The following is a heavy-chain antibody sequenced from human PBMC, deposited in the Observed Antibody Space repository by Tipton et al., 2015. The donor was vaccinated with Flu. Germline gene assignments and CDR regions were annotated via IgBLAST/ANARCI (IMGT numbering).Heavy chain of an antibody. CDR1: GYTFTSYD. CDR3: ARVRDIVVVPADNWFDP. V-gene: IGHV1-8*01. D-gene: IGHD2-2*01. CDR2: MNPNSGNT. Sequence: QLVQSGAEVKKPGASVKVSCKASGYTFTSYDINWVRQATGQGLEWMGWMNPNSGNTGYAQKFQGRVTMTRNTSISTAYMELSSLRSEDPAVYYCARVRDIVVVPADNWFDPWGQATLVPVSS. J-gene: IGHJ5*02.